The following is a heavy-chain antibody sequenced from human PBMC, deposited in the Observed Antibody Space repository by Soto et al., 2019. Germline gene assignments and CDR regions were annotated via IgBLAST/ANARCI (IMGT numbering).Heavy chain of an antibody. D-gene: IGHD6-19*01. CDR2: INAGNGNT. CDR1: GYTFTSYA. Sequence: QVQLVQSGAEVKKPGASVKVSCKASGYTFTSYAMHWVRQAPGQRLEWMGWINAGNGNTKYSQKFQGRVTITRDTSASTAYMELSSLRSEDTAVYYCARDRVSSGWPYYYYGMDVWGQGTTVTVSS. J-gene: IGHJ6*02. V-gene: IGHV1-3*01. CDR3: ARDRVSSGWPYYYYGMDV.